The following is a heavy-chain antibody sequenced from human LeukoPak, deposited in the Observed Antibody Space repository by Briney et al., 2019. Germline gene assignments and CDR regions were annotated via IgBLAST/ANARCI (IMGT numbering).Heavy chain of an antibody. CDR3: ARDQYDSVWASHRPYFDY. V-gene: IGHV1-18*01. CDR1: GYTFSSYG. J-gene: IGHJ4*02. D-gene: IGHD3-16*02. CDR2: ISVYTGNT. Sequence: GASVKVSCKASGYTFSSYGISWVRQAPGQGLEWMGWISVYTGNTNYAQKFQGRLIVTTDTSTSTAHMELRSLTSDDTAVYYCARDQYDSVWASHRPYFDYWGQGTLVNVSS.